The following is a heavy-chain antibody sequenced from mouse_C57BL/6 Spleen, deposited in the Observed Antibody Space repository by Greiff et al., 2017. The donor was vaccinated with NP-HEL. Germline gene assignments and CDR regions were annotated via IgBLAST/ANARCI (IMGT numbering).Heavy chain of an antibody. V-gene: IGHV1-81*01. J-gene: IGHJ3*01. CDR3: AREDSSGPAWFAY. D-gene: IGHD3-2*02. CDR2: IYPRSGNT. Sequence: VQLQQSGAEPARPGASVKLSCKASGYTFTSYGISWVKQRTGQGLEWIGEIYPRSGNTYYNEKFKGKATLTADKSSSTAYMELRSLTSEDSAVYFCAREDSSGPAWFAYWGHGTLVTVSA. CDR1: GYTFTSYG.